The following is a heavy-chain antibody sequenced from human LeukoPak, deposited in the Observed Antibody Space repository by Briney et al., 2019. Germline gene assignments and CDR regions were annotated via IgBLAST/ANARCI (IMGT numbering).Heavy chain of an antibody. CDR1: GGSISSYY. D-gene: IGHD1-26*01. V-gene: IGHV4-59*01. J-gene: IGHJ4*02. CDR3: ARDRWGAFDY. CDR2: IYYSGST. Sequence: SETLSLTCTVSGGSISSYYWSWIRQPPGKGLEWIGYIYYSGSTNYNPSLNSRVTISVDTSKNQFSLKLSSVTAADTAVYYCARDRWGAFDYWGQGTLVTVSS.